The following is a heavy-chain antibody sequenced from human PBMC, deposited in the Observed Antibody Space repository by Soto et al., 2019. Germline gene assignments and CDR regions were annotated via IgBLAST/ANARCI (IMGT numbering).Heavy chain of an antibody. J-gene: IGHJ4*02. V-gene: IGHV1-18*01. CDR1: GYTFTSYG. CDR3: ARALPPGIAVAGTLDY. CDR2: ISAYNGNT. D-gene: IGHD6-19*01. Sequence: ASVKVSCKASGYTFTSYGISWVRQAPGQGLEWMGWISAYNGNTNYAQKLQGRVTMTTDTSTSTAYMELRSLRSDDTAVYYCARALPPGIAVAGTLDYWGQGTLVTVSS.